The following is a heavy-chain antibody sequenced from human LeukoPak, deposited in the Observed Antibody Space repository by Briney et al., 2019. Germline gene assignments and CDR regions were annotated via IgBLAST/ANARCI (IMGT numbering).Heavy chain of an antibody. J-gene: IGHJ4*02. V-gene: IGHV3-15*01. Sequence: GGSMRLSCAASGFTFRSYSMNWVRQAPGKGLEWVGRIKSKTDGGTTDYAAPVKGRFTISRDDSKNTLYLQMNSLKTEDTAVYYCTTVVVLMVYAIDYWGQGTLVTVSS. CDR1: GFTFRSYS. CDR3: TTVVVLMVYAIDY. CDR2: IKSKTDGGTT. D-gene: IGHD2-8*01.